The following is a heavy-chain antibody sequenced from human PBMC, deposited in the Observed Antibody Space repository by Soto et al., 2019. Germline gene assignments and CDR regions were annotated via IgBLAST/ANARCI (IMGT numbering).Heavy chain of an antibody. Sequence: QVQLQESGPGLVKPSQTLSLTCTVSAGSISSGTYYWHWIRQHPGKGLEWIGYMYYSGTTYYNPSIQSRLTISGDTSKNQFSLKLSSVTVADTAVYYCARGNDFRTGWFDPWGQGIMVTVSS. CDR2: MYYSGTT. V-gene: IGHV4-31*03. CDR3: ARGNDFRTGWFDP. J-gene: IGHJ5*02. D-gene: IGHD4-4*01. CDR1: AGSISSGTYY.